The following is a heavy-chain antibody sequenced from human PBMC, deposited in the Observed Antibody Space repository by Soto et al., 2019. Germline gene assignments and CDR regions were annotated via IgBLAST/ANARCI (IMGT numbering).Heavy chain of an antibody. CDR2: ISGYNGNT. CDR3: AKADSNYAGRFSYYYMDV. Sequence: QVPLVQSGTEVKNPGASVKVSCKASGYTFTSYGISCVRQAPGQGPEWMGWISGYNGNTHYPQKFQGKVTMTTETSTSTAYMELRSLRSDDTAVYYCAKADSNYAGRFSYYYMDVWGNGTLVTVSS. CDR1: GYTFTSYG. D-gene: IGHD4-4*01. J-gene: IGHJ6*03. V-gene: IGHV1-18*01.